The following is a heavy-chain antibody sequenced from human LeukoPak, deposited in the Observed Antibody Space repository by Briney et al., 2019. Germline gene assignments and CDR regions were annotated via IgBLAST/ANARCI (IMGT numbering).Heavy chain of an antibody. V-gene: IGHV3-30-3*01. J-gene: IGHJ3*02. CDR2: ISYDGSNK. CDR3: ARDGSGDYGDFLDAFDI. CDR1: GFTFSSYA. D-gene: IGHD4-17*01. Sequence: PGRSLRLSCAASGFTFSSYAMHWVRQAPGKGLEWVAVISYDGSNKYYADSVKGRFTISRDNYKNTLYLQMNSLRAEDTAVYYCARDGSGDYGDFLDAFDIWGQGTMVTVSS.